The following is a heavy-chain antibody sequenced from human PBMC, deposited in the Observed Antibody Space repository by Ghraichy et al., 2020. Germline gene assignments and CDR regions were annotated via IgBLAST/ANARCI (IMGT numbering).Heavy chain of an antibody. CDR2: INHTGNT. Sequence: GSLRLSCAVYGESFSAYYWSWIRQPPGKGLEWIGEINHTGNTNYNPSLKSRVTISVDTSKNQFSLKLTSVTAADTAVYYCASLSTHIYGFPDSWGHGTLVTVSS. J-gene: IGHJ5*01. D-gene: IGHD2-15*01. V-gene: IGHV4-34*01. CDR3: ASLSTHIYGFPDS. CDR1: GESFSAYY.